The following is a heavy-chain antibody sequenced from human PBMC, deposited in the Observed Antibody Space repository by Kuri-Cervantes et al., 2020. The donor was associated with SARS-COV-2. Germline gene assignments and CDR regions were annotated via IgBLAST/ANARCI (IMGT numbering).Heavy chain of an antibody. V-gene: IGHV3-15*01. Sequence: GGSLRLSCAASGFTFSNAWMSWVRQAPGKGLEWVGRIKSRTDGGTTDYAAPVKGRFTISRDYSKNTLYQQMNSLKTEDTAVYYCTRRWHTYYFDYWGQGTLVTVSS. D-gene: IGHD2-15*01. J-gene: IGHJ4*02. CDR1: GFTFSNAW. CDR3: TRRWHTYYFDY. CDR2: IKSRTDGGTT.